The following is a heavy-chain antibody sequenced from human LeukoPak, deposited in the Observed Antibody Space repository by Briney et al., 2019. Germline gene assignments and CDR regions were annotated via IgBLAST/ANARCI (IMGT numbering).Heavy chain of an antibody. CDR3: ARVPSFFAAVAGNAGWFDP. J-gene: IGHJ5*02. CDR2: MNPNSGNT. V-gene: IGHV1-8*01. Sequence: ASVTVSCKASVYTFTTYGINWVRQATGQGLEWMGWMNPNSGNTGYAQKFQGRVTMTKNTAMGTAYMELSSLTSEDTAVYYCARVPSFFAAVAGNAGWFDPWGQGTLVTVSS. CDR1: VYTFTTYG. D-gene: IGHD6-19*01.